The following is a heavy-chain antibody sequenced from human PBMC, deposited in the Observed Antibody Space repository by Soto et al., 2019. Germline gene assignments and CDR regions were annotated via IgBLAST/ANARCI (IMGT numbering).Heavy chain of an antibody. V-gene: IGHV3-11*01. CDR1: GFTFRDYY. CDR3: ARRGPLDNMPAVPDYFALDV. J-gene: IGHJ6*02. D-gene: IGHD4-17*01. Sequence: GGSLRLSCEASGFTFRDYYMIWIRQAPGKGLEWVSYISSGGSSTFYTESVKGRFTISRDIAKNSLYLQMDYLKVEDTGVYFCARRGPLDNMPAVPDYFALDVWGQGTTVTVSS. CDR2: ISSGGSST.